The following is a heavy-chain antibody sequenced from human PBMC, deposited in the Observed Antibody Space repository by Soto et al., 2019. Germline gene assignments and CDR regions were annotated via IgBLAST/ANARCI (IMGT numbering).Heavy chain of an antibody. D-gene: IGHD5-18*01. CDR1: GGSISSSSYY. CDR3: ASGRGYSYGSFDY. CDR2: IYYSGST. Sequence: SETLSLTCTVSGGSISSSSYYWGWIRQPPGKGLEWIGNIYYSGSTYYNPSLKSRVTISVDTSKNQFSLKLSSVTAADTAVYYCASGRGYSYGSFDYWGQGTLVTVSS. V-gene: IGHV4-39*07. J-gene: IGHJ4*02.